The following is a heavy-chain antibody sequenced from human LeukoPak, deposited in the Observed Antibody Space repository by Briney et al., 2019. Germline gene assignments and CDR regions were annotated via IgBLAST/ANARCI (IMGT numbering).Heavy chain of an antibody. Sequence: SETLSLTCTVSGGSISSSSYYWGWIRQPPGKGLEWIGSIYCSGSTYYNPSLKSRVTMSVDTSKSQFSLKLSSVTAADTAAYYCARGNNYYDSSGYYNYFDYWGQGTLVTVSS. CDR2: IYCSGST. D-gene: IGHD3-22*01. CDR3: ARGNNYYDSSGYYNYFDY. CDR1: GGSISSSSYY. V-gene: IGHV4-39*07. J-gene: IGHJ4*02.